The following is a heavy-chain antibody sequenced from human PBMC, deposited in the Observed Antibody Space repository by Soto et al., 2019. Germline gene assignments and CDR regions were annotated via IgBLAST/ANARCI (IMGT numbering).Heavy chain of an antibody. CDR1: GYTLTELS. V-gene: IGHV1-24*01. D-gene: IGHD2-15*01. Sequence: ASVKVSCKVSGYTLTELSMHWVRQAPGKGLEWMGGFDPEDGETICAQKFQGRVTMTEDTSTDTAYMELSSLRSEDTAVYYCATDLVLTRQDIVVVVAAISGFVYWGQGTLVTVSS. CDR3: ATDLVLTRQDIVVVVAAISGFVY. J-gene: IGHJ4*02. CDR2: FDPEDGET.